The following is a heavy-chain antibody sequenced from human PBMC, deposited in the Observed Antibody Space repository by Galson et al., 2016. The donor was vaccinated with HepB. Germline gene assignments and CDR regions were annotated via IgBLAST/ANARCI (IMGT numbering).Heavy chain of an antibody. CDR2: INPHSGDT. V-gene: IGHV1-2*02. D-gene: IGHD2-15*01. CDR3: ARAGAVGIRWNKYSQVGLDF. J-gene: IGHJ6*04. CDR1: GYKMIAFY. Sequence: SVKVSCKASGYKMIAFYMQWVRQAPGQGLEWMGWINPHSGDTNYAQNFQGRVTLTSDTSISTAYLELTGLRADDTAVYYCARAGAVGIRWNKYSQVGLDFWGKGTTVTVSS.